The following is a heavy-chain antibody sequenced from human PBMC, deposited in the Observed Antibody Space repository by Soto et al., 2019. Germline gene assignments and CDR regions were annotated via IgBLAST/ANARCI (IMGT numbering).Heavy chain of an antibody. J-gene: IGHJ4*02. CDR3: ATTPFNMASAGSYYFDS. D-gene: IGHD6-13*01. Sequence: QVKLVQSGTEVKRPGSSVKVSCKASGGTFSNYGLSWVRQAPGHGLQWMGGIIPLFGTLHNAREFQDRVTITADQSTGTASMDLRILTYDDTAVYFCATTPFNMASAGSYYFDSWGQGILVTVSS. CDR2: IIPLFGTL. CDR1: GGTFSNYG. V-gene: IGHV1-69*01.